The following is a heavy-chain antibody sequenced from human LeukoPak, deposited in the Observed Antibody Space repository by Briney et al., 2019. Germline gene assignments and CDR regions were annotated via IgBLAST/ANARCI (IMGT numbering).Heavy chain of an antibody. CDR3: AHRHRGVASDI. CDR1: GFSFSSGGVG. CDR2: SYENDEK. D-gene: IGHD2-8*02. V-gene: IGHV2-5*01. Sequence: SGPTLVKPRQTLRLTCTFSGFSFSSGGVGVGWIRQPPGKALEWLGVSYENDEKVYSSSLQNRLTITKDTSRNQVDLTMANMDPGDTATYYCAHRHRGVASDIWGQGTIVTVSS. J-gene: IGHJ3*02.